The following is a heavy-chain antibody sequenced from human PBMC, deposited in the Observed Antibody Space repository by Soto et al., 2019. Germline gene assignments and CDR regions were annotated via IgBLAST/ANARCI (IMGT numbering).Heavy chain of an antibody. V-gene: IGHV3-21*01. J-gene: IGHJ6*02. CDR1: GFTFGTYT. CDR3: ARVMGGDCSTYYYYSMDV. D-gene: IGHD2-21*02. CDR2: IGTTSSYI. Sequence: EVQLVESGGGLVKPGGSLRLSCAASGFTFGTYTMNWVRQAPGKGLEWVSSIGTTSSYIYYADSVRGRFNISRDNARDSLYLQMSRLRAEDTAVYYCARVMGGDCSTYYYYSMDVWGQGTTVTVSS.